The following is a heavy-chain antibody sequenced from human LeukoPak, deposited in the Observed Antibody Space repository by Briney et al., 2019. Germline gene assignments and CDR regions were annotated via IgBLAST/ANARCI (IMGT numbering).Heavy chain of an antibody. CDR3: AKLGDIVVAPAAIGFDY. V-gene: IGHV3-23*01. Sequence: GGSLGLSCAASGFTFSSYAMSWVRQAPGKGLEWVSAISGSGGSTYYADSVKGRFTISRDNSKNTLYLQMNSLRAEDTAVYYCAKLGDIVVAPAAIGFDYWGQGTLVTVSS. J-gene: IGHJ4*02. D-gene: IGHD2-2*02. CDR2: ISGSGGST. CDR1: GFTFSSYA.